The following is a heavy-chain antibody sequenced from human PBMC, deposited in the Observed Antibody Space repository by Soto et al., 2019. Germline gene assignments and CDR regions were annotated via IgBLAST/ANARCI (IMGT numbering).Heavy chain of an antibody. CDR1: GGTFSSYA. CDR3: AREELDGNDTYYYGMDV. D-gene: IGHD1-1*01. V-gene: IGHV1-69*12. Sequence: QVQLVQSGAEVKKPGSSVKVSCKASGGTFSSYAISWVRQAPGQGLEWMGGIIPIFGTANYAQKFQGRVTITADESTSTAYMELSSLRSEDTAVYYCAREELDGNDTYYYGMDVWGQGTTVTVSS. CDR2: IIPIFGTA. J-gene: IGHJ6*02.